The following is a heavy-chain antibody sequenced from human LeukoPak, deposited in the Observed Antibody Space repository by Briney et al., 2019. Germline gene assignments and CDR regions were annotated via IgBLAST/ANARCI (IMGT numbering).Heavy chain of an antibody. CDR3: AKRGVVIRVILVGFHKEAYYFDS. V-gene: IGHV3-23*01. CDR2: LGRTGEYK. J-gene: IGHJ4*02. D-gene: IGHD3-22*01. Sequence: PGGSLRLSCSASGFTYTDYSMSWVRQVPGKGLEWVSGLGRTGEYKYYADSVKGRFTISRDNSRNTLYLQMNSLRAEDTAVYFCAKRGVVIRVILVGFHKEAYYFDSWGRGALVTVSS. CDR1: GFTYTDYS.